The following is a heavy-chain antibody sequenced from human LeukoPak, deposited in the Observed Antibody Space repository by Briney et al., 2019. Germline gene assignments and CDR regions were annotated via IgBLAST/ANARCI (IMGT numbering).Heavy chain of an antibody. D-gene: IGHD2-2*01. CDR2: IIPISGTA. CDR3: ARWGSCSSTSCSRDY. J-gene: IGHJ4*02. Sequence: SVKVSCKASGGTFSNYAISWVRQAPGQGLEWMGGIIPISGTANYAQKLQDRVTITADESTSTAYMELSSLRSEDTAVYYCARWGSCSSTSCSRDYWGQGTLVTVSS. CDR1: GGTFSNYA. V-gene: IGHV1-69*01.